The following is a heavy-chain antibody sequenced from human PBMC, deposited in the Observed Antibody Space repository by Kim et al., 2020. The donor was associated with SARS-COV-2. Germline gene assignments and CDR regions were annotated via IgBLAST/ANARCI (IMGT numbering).Heavy chain of an antibody. D-gene: IGHD6-13*01. CDR2: IYYSGST. CDR3: ASTDIAAADTGYNWFDP. V-gene: IGHV4-61*01. CDR1: GGSVSSGSYY. J-gene: IGHJ5*02. Sequence: SETLSLTCTVSGGSVSSGSYYWSWIRQPPGKGLEWIGYIYYSGSTNYNPSLKSRVTISVDTSKNQFSLKLSSVTAADTVVYYCASTDIAAADTGYNWFDPWGQGTLVTVSS.